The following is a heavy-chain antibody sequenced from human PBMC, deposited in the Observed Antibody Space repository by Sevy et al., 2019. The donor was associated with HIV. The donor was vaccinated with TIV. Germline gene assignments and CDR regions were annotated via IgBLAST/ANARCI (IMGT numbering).Heavy chain of an antibody. D-gene: IGHD2-2*01. Sequence: GGSLRLSCAASGFPFSNYAIHWVRQAPGKGLEWVSVVSYDGGNKYYANSVKDRFTISRDDSKNTVYLEMYSLRPEDTTVYYCAKDRRVYSSTKYYAVCYYYYGMDLWGQGTTVTVSS. J-gene: IGHJ6*02. CDR1: GFPFSNYA. CDR2: VSYDGGNK. CDR3: AKDRRVYSSTKYYAVCYYYYGMDL. V-gene: IGHV3-30-3*02.